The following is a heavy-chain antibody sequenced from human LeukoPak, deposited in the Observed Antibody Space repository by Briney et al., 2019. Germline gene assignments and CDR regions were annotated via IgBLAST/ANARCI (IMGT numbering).Heavy chain of an antibody. CDR3: ARVLKRGYSYGP. CDR2: ISAYNGNT. D-gene: IGHD5-18*01. Sequence: ASVKVSCKASGCTFTSYDISWVRQAPGQGLEWMGWISAYNGNTNYAQKLQGRVTMTTDTSTSTAYMELRSLRSDDTAVYYCARVLKRGYSYGPWGQGTLVTVSS. V-gene: IGHV1-18*01. CDR1: GCTFTSYD. J-gene: IGHJ5*02.